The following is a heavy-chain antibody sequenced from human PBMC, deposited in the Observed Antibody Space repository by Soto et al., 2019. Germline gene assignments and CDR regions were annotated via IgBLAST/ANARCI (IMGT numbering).Heavy chain of an antibody. V-gene: IGHV1-18*01. CDR1: GYTFTSYG. D-gene: IGHD2-8*01. CDR3: ARGERRLNRPDLRDRHAY. CDR2: ISAYNGNT. Sequence: GASVKVSWKASGYTFTSYGIIWVRQAPGQGLEWMGWISAYNGNTNYAQKLQGRVTMTTDTSTSTAYMELRSLRSDDTAVYYCARGERRLNRPDLRDRHAYSGQGTPVTVSS. J-gene: IGHJ4*02.